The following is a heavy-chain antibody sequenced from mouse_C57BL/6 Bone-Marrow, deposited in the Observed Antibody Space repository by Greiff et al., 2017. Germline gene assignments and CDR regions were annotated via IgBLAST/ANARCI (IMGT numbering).Heavy chain of an antibody. V-gene: IGHV1-58*01. D-gene: IGHD2-3*01. Sequence: DVHLVESGAELVRPGSSVKMSCKTSGYTFTSYGINWVKQRPGQGLEWIGYIYIGNGYTEYNKKFMGKATLPSDTSSSTAYMQLRSLTSEDSAISVCSRCGYYDCYFDVWGTGTTVTVSS. J-gene: IGHJ1*03. CDR3: SRCGYYDCYFDV. CDR1: GYTFTSYG. CDR2: IYIGNGYT.